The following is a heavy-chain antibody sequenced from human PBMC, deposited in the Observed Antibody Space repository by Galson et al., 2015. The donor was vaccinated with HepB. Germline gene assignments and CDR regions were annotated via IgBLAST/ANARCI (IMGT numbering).Heavy chain of an antibody. D-gene: IGHD2-2*01. CDR1: GFTFDDYA. Sequence: SLRLSCAASGFTFDDYAMHWVRQAPGKGLEWVSGISWNSGSIGYADSVKGRFTISRDNAKNSLYLQMNSLRAEDTALYYCAKEAYCSSTSCPLGYWGQGTLVTVSS. V-gene: IGHV3-9*01. J-gene: IGHJ4*02. CDR2: ISWNSGSI. CDR3: AKEAYCSSTSCPLGY.